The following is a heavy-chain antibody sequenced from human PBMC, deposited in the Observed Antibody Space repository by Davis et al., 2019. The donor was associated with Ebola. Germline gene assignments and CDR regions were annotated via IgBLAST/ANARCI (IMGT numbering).Heavy chain of an antibody. V-gene: IGHV1-69*13. D-gene: IGHD3-9*01. CDR2: IIPIFDTP. CDR1: AGSFSSHP. J-gene: IGHJ4*02. Sequence: SVKVSCKTSAGSFSSHPISWVRQAPRQGLEWMGGIIPIFDTPHYAQKFQGRITIIADASTSTAYMELSSLRSEDTATYFCARDFDGGNYYFDYWGPGTPVTVSS. CDR3: ARDFDGGNYYFDY.